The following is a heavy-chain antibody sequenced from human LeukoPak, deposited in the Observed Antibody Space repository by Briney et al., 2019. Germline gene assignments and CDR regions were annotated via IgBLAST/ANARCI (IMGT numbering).Heavy chain of an antibody. CDR1: GFTFSSYV. CDR3: AKDQGTAMVMLSWYFDL. Sequence: PGGSLRLSCAASGFTFSSYVINWVRQTPGKGLEWVSVISGSGTTTNYADSVKGRFTISRDNSKNTVYLQMNSLRAEDTAVYYCAKDQGTAMVMLSWYFDLWGRGTLVTVSS. CDR2: ISGSGTTT. V-gene: IGHV3-23*01. J-gene: IGHJ2*01. D-gene: IGHD5-18*01.